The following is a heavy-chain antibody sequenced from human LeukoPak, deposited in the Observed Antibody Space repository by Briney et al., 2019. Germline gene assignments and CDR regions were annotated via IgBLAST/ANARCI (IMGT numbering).Heavy chain of an antibody. CDR2: ITRKGDKT. Sequence: PGGSLRLSCTASGFKFDDYDMSWVRQVPGKGLEWVSGITRKGDKTGYSDSVRGRFAISRDNTKKSLYLQMSSLRAEDTALYYCARDPFCSSSTGCYFEDWFDPWGQGTLVTVSS. J-gene: IGHJ5*02. CDR1: GFKFDDYD. CDR3: ARDPFCSSSTGCYFEDWFDP. V-gene: IGHV3-20*04. D-gene: IGHD2-2*01.